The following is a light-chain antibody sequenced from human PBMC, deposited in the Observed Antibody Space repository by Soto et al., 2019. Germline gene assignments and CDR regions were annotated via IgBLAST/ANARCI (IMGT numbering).Light chain of an antibody. CDR1: SSDIGRYNY. J-gene: IGLJ1*01. CDR2: DVS. Sequence: HSALTQPASVSGSPGQSITISCIGTSSDIGRYNYVSWYQQYPGKAPKFMIYDVSNRPSGVSNRLSGSKSGNTASLTISGLQAEDEADYYCSSYISSSTYVFGTGTKVTVL. CDR3: SSYISSSTYV. V-gene: IGLV2-14*01.